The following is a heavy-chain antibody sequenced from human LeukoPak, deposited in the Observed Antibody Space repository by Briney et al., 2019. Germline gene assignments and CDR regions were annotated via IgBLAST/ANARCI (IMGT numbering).Heavy chain of an antibody. V-gene: IGHV3-21*01. CDR2: ISSSSSYI. CDR1: GFTFSSYS. CDR3: ARVTYYDFWSGYWPNQYYYYYGMDV. D-gene: IGHD3-3*01. Sequence: GGSLRLSCAASGFTFSSYSMNWVRQAPGKGLEWVSSISSSSSYIYYADSVKGRFAISRDNAKNSLYLQMNSLRAEDTAVYYCARVTYYDFWSGYWPNQYYYYYGMDVWGQGTTVTVSS. J-gene: IGHJ6*02.